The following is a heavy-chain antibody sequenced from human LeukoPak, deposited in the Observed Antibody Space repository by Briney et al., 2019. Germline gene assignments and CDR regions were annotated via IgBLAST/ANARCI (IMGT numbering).Heavy chain of an antibody. CDR3: ARGYSSGKGNAFDI. CDR1: GFTVSSNY. D-gene: IGHD6-19*01. Sequence: GGSLRLSCAASGFTVSSNYMSWVRQAPGKGLEWVSVIYSGDSTYYADSVKGRFTISRDNSKNTLYLQMNSLRAEDTAVYYCARGYSSGKGNAFDIWSQGTMVTVSS. V-gene: IGHV3-53*01. CDR2: IYSGDST. J-gene: IGHJ3*02.